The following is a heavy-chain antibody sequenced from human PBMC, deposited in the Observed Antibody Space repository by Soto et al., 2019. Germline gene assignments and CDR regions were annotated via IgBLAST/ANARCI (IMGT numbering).Heavy chain of an antibody. CDR1: GGTFSSYA. Sequence: QVQLVQSGAEVKKPGSSVKVSCKASGGTFSSYAISWVRQAPGQGLEWMGGFIPIFGTANYAQKFQGRVTITAHESTSTAYMELSSLRSEDTAVYYCAREGRGYSYGYVAHHWGQGTLVTVSS. CDR3: AREGRGYSYGYVAHH. CDR2: FIPIFGTA. D-gene: IGHD5-18*01. J-gene: IGHJ5*02. V-gene: IGHV1-69*01.